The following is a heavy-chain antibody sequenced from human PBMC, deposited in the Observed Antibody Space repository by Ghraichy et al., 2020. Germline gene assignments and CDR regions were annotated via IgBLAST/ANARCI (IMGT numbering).Heavy chain of an antibody. CDR1: GGSFSGYY. D-gene: IGHD6-13*01. CDR2: INHSGST. J-gene: IGHJ4*02. CDR3: ARGQRGAEGQLGGFDY. V-gene: IGHV4-34*01. Sequence: SQTLSLTCAVYGGSFSGYYWSWIRQPPGKGLEWIGEINHSGSTNYNPSLKSRVTISVDTSKNQFSLKLSSVTAADTAVYYCARGQRGAEGQLGGFDYWGQGTLVTVSS.